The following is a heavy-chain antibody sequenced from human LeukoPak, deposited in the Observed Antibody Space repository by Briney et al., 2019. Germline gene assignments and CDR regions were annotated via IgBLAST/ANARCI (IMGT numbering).Heavy chain of an antibody. Sequence: GSSVKASCKASGGTFSSYAISWVRQAPGQGLEWMGGIIPIFGTANYAQKFQGRVTITADESTSTAYMELSSLRSEDTAAYYCARDRGRIVGATILDYWGQGTLVTVSS. CDR2: IIPIFGTA. J-gene: IGHJ4*02. CDR1: GGTFSSYA. CDR3: ARDRGRIVGATILDY. V-gene: IGHV1-69*01. D-gene: IGHD1-26*01.